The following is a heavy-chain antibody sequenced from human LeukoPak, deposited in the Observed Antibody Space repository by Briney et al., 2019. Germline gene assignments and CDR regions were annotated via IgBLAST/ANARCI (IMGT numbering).Heavy chain of an antibody. J-gene: IGHJ6*02. CDR1: GGTFSSYA. CDR2: IIPIFGTA. CDR3: ARDQYYYGMDV. V-gene: IGHV1-69*13. Sequence: GASVKVSCKASGGTFSSYAISWVRQAPGQGLEWMGGIIPIFGTANYAQKFQGRVTITADESTSTAYMELSSLRSEDTAVYYGARDQYYYGMDVWGQGTTATVSS.